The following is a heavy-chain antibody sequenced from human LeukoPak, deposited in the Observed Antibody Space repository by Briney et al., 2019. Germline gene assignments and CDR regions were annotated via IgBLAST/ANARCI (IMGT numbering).Heavy chain of an antibody. V-gene: IGHV3-23*01. CDR1: GFTFSSYA. Sequence: GGSLRLSCAASGFTFSSYAMSWVRQAPGKGLEWVSAISGGGGSTYYADSVKGRFTISRDNSKNTLYLQMNSLRAEDTAVYYCAKDSGGDYVLFDYWGQGTLVTVSS. D-gene: IGHD4-17*01. CDR3: AKDSGGDYVLFDY. J-gene: IGHJ4*02. CDR2: ISGGGGST.